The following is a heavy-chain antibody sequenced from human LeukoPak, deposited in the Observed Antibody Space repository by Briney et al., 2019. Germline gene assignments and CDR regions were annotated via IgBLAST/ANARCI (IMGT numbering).Heavy chain of an antibody. CDR2: IWYDGSNK. V-gene: IGHV3-33*01. CDR3: ARDLGRRTLYYFDY. J-gene: IGHJ4*02. Sequence: PGRSLRLSCAASGFTFSSYGMLWVRQAPGKGLEWVAVIWYDGSNKYYADSVKGRFTISRDNSKNTLYLQMNSLRAEDTAVYYCARDLGRRTLYYFDYWGQGTLVTVSS. CDR1: GFTFSSYG. D-gene: IGHD1-26*01.